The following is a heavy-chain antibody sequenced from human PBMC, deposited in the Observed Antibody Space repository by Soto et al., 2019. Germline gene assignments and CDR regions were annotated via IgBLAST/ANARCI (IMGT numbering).Heavy chain of an antibody. Sequence: QVQLVQSGAEVKKPGASVKVSCKASGYTFTSYGISWVRQAPGQGLEWMGWISAYNGNTNYAQKLQGRVTLTTDTTTSPADMELRSLRSDDTAVYYCARVLYYYGWGSSLSLFDYWGQGPLVTVSS. V-gene: IGHV1-18*01. CDR1: GYTFTSYG. CDR3: ARVLYYYGWGSSLSLFDY. J-gene: IGHJ4*02. CDR2: ISAYNGNT. D-gene: IGHD3-10*01.